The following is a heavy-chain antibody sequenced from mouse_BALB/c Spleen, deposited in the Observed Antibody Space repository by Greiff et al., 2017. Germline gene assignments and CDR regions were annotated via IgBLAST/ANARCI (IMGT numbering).Heavy chain of an antibody. Sequence: EVMLVESGGGLVQPGGSLRLSCATSGFTFTDYYMSWVRQPPGKALEWLGFIRNKANGYTTEYSASVKGRFTISIDNSQSILYLQMNTLRAEDSATYYCARVYGNSFAYWGQGTLVTVSA. J-gene: IGHJ3*01. V-gene: IGHV7-3*02. D-gene: IGHD2-1*01. CDR1: GFTFTDYY. CDR3: ARVYGNSFAY. CDR2: IRNKANGYTT.